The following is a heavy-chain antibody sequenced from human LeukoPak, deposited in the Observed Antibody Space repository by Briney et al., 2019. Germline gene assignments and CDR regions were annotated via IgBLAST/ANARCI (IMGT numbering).Heavy chain of an antibody. Sequence: RPGGSLRLSCAASGFTFSSYSMNWVRQAPGKGLEWVSSISSSSSYIYHADSVKGRFTISRDNSKNTLYLQMNSLRAEDTAVYYCATWTYYYDSSGYDYWGQGTLVTVSS. J-gene: IGHJ4*02. V-gene: IGHV3-21*04. CDR3: ATWTYYYDSSGYDY. D-gene: IGHD3-22*01. CDR2: ISSSSSYI. CDR1: GFTFSSYS.